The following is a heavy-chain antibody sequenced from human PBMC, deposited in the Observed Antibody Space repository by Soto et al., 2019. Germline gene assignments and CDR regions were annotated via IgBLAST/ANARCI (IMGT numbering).Heavy chain of an antibody. J-gene: IGHJ4*02. CDR2: ISYDGSNK. CDR1: GFTFSSYG. CDR3: AKTFSYDSSGYLDY. V-gene: IGHV3-30*18. Sequence: PGGSLRLSCAASGFTFSSYGMHWVRQAPGKGLEWVAVISYDGSNKYYADSVKGRFTISRDNSKNTLYLQMNSLRAEDTAVYYCAKTFSYDSSGYLDYWGQGTLVTVSS. D-gene: IGHD3-22*01.